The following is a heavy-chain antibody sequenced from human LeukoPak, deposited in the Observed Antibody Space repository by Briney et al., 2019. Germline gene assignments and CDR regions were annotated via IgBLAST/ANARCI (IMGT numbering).Heavy chain of an antibody. D-gene: IGHD1-26*01. J-gene: IGHJ6*03. CDR2: VNHSGST. V-gene: IGHV4-34*04. Sequence: SETLSLTCAVYGGSFSGYYWSWIRQRPGKGLEWIGEVNHSGSTNNNPTLKSRSTISVDTSKNQFSLKLSSVTAADTAVYYCARQATQDDYYYYYMDVWGKGTTVTVS. CDR1: GGSFSGYY. CDR3: ARQATQDDYYYYYMDV.